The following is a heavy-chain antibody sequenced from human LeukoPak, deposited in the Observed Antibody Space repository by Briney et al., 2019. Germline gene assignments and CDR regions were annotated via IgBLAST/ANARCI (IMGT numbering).Heavy chain of an antibody. CDR3: TRAGPRRDGYNSDY. CDR1: AFIFSGHW. D-gene: IGHD5-24*01. J-gene: IGHJ4*02. CDR2: IKEDGSER. V-gene: IGHV3-7*03. Sequence: GGSLRLSCEGPAFIFSGHWMNWVRQTPGKGLEWVASIKEDGSERQYVDSVKGRFSISRDNTKGSLFLQLNSLRAEDTAVYYCTRAGPRRDGYNSDYWGQGTLVTVSS.